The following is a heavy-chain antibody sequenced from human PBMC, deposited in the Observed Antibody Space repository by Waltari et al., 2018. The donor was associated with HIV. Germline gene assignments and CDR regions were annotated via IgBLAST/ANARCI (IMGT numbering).Heavy chain of an antibody. D-gene: IGHD6-19*01. CDR2: IRSKTYGGTT. Sequence: EVQLVESGGGLVQPGRSLRLSCAASGFSFVDYSLSWVRQAPGKGLEWVGFIRSKTYGGTTEYAASVKGRFTISRDDSKSIAYLQMNSLKTEDTAVYYCTKAVAGFYYFDYWGQGTQVTVSS. CDR3: TKAVAGFYYFDY. V-gene: IGHV3-49*04. J-gene: IGHJ4*02. CDR1: GFSFVDYS.